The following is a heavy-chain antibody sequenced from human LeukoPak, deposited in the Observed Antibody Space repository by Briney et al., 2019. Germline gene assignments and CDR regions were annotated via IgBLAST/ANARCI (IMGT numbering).Heavy chain of an antibody. CDR1: GFSFSMFN. J-gene: IGHJ4*02. Sequence: PGRSLRLSCAASGFSFSMFNMHWVRQAPGKGLEWVAVFSSDGRSTYYAENVQGRFTISRDNSKSTLSLQMNSLRAEDTAVYYCAKSYYYHSGSFDYWGQGTLVTVSS. CDR3: AKSYYYHSGSFDY. CDR2: FSSDGRST. V-gene: IGHV3-30*18. D-gene: IGHD3-10*01.